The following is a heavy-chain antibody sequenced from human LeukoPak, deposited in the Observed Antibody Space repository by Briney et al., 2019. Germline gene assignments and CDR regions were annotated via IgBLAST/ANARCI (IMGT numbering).Heavy chain of an antibody. CDR1: GFTFSSYG. CDR3: AKQSAGSAAWYSLHYDF. CDR2: VDGGGGGT. D-gene: IGHD6-13*01. Sequence: GGSLRLSCAASGFTFSSYGMHWVRQAPGRGLEWVSSVDGGGGGTYYADSVKGRFTISRDNSKDTLYLQMNGLRAEDTAVYFCAKQSAGSAAWYSLHYDFWGQGTLVTVSS. J-gene: IGHJ4*02. V-gene: IGHV3-23*01.